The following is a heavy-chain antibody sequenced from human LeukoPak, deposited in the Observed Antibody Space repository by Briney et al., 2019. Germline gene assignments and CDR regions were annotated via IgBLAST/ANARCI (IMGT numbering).Heavy chain of an antibody. J-gene: IGHJ3*02. V-gene: IGHV4-59*11. CDR2: IYYSGTT. CDR1: GGSIGSHY. Sequence: SETLSLTCTVSGGSIGSHYWSWIRQPPGEGLEWIGYIYYSGTTSYNPSLKSRVTISVDTSRNQFSLKLSSVTAADTAVYYCARDYYDSRGEAFDIWGLGTMVTVSS. D-gene: IGHD3-22*01. CDR3: ARDYYDSRGEAFDI.